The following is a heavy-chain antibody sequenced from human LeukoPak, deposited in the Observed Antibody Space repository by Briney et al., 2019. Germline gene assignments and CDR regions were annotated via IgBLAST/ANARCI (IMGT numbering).Heavy chain of an antibody. D-gene: IGHD3-22*01. V-gene: IGHV3-74*01. CDR2: INGDGRST. CDR3: ARDLGQYYDTSDNWFDP. J-gene: IGHJ5*02. Sequence: GGSLRLSCAASGFTFSSYSMNWVRQAPGKGLVWVSRINGDGRSTTYADSVKGRFTISRDNAKNTLYLQMNSLRAEDTAVYYCARDLGQYYDTSDNWFDPWGQGTLVTVSS. CDR1: GFTFSSYS.